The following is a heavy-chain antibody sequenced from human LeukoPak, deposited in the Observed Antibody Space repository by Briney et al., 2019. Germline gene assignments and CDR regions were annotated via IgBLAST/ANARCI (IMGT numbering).Heavy chain of an antibody. J-gene: IGHJ4*02. V-gene: IGHV3-11*01. CDR3: ARDPNLDY. Sequence: GGSLRLSCAASGFTFTDYYMSWLRQAPGKGLEWVSYISSSNSILYYADSVKGRFTISRDNAKNSLYLQMNSLRVEDTAVYYCARDPNLDYWGQGTLVSVSS. CDR2: ISSSNSIL. CDR1: GFTFTDYY.